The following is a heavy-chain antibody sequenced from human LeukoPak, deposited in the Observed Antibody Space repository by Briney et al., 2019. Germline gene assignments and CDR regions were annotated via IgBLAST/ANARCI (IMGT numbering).Heavy chain of an antibody. CDR3: ATYRQVLLPFES. CDR2: ISGSGGST. Sequence: GGSLRFSFEALGLPFTGNARGWVGKAQGKGLNWVSAISGSGGSTHYADSVRGRFTISRDNSKSTLSLQMNSLRAEDTAIYYCATYRQVLLPFESWGQGTLVTVSS. J-gene: IGHJ4*02. V-gene: IGHV3-23*01. D-gene: IGHD2-8*02. CDR1: GLPFTGNA.